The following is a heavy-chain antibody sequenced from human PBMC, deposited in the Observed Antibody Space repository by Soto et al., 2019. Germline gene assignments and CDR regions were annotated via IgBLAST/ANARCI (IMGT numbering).Heavy chain of an antibody. Sequence: SETLSLTCTVSGGSISSYYWSWIRQPPGKGLEWIGYIYYSGSTNYNPSLKSRVTISVDTSKNQFSLKLSSVTAADTAVYYCARVSDYYDSSGYFDYWGQGTLVTVSS. V-gene: IGHV4-59*01. CDR2: IYYSGST. CDR3: ARVSDYYDSSGYFDY. D-gene: IGHD3-22*01. J-gene: IGHJ4*02. CDR1: GGSISSYY.